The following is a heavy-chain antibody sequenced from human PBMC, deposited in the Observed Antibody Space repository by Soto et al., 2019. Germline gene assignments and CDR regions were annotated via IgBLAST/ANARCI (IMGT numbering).Heavy chain of an antibody. CDR1: GFTFPTYA. V-gene: IGHV3-23*01. D-gene: IGHD3-9*01. Sequence: EVQLLGSGGGLVQPGGSLRLSCAASGFTFPTYAMSWVRQAPGKGLEWVSTLSDSGRDTFYTDSARGRFTISRDNSKNTLFRPIHSLRDEDTAVYFCAKMGRLTSRDWDYWGQGMLVTVSS. CDR2: LSDSGRDT. J-gene: IGHJ4*02. CDR3: AKMGRLTSRDWDY.